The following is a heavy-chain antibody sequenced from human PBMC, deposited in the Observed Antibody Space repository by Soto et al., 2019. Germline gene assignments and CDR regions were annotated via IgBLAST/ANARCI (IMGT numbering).Heavy chain of an antibody. CDR2: INHSGST. CDR3: ARGLRIAARPPRGYFDY. V-gene: IGHV4-34*01. Sequence: SETLSLTCAVYGGSFSGYYWSWIRQPPGKGLEWIGEINHSGSTNYNPSLKSRVTISVDTSKNQFSLKLSSVTAADTAVYYCARGLRIAARPPRGYFDYWGQGTLVTVSS. J-gene: IGHJ4*02. CDR1: GGSFSGYY. D-gene: IGHD6-6*01.